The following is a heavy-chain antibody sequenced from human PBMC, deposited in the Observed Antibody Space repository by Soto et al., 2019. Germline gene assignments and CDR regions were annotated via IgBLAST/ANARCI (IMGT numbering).Heavy chain of an antibody. D-gene: IGHD3-10*01. Sequence: TLSLTCAISGDSVSSNNAVWNWIRQSTSRGLEWLGRTFYRSKWYYDYAVSVNSRITINPDTSKNQFSLHLNSVTPEDTAVYYCAREVTMVRGVINHCDSWGQGTLVTVSS. V-gene: IGHV6-1*01. CDR1: GDSVSSNNAV. CDR3: AREVTMVRGVINHCDS. CDR2: TFYRSKWYY. J-gene: IGHJ4*02.